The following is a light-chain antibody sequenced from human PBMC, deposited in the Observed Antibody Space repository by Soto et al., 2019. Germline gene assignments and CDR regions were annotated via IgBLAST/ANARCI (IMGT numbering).Light chain of an antibody. CDR3: QQYSQWPLT. Sequence: EIVMTQSPATLSVSPGERATLSCRASQSVTSNLAWYQQKPGQAPRLLMYGVSTRATGIPARFGGSGSATEFTLTISSLQSEDFAVYYCQQYSQWPLTFXGGTKWIS. CDR2: GVS. CDR1: QSVTSN. J-gene: IGKJ4*01. V-gene: IGKV3-15*01.